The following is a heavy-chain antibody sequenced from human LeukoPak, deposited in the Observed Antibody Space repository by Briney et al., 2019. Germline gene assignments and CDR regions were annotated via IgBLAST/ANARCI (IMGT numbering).Heavy chain of an antibody. Sequence: PGGSLRLSCEASGFRFSNYAMSWVRQAPGKGLEWVSGISDSGDSTYYTDSVKGRFTISRDNSKNTLYLRMNSLRAEDTAVYYCAKDGRGYYDSSGYDYYFDYWGQGTLVTVSP. CDR1: GFRFSNYA. J-gene: IGHJ4*02. CDR3: AKDGRGYYDSSGYDYYFDY. V-gene: IGHV3-23*01. CDR2: ISDSGDST. D-gene: IGHD3-22*01.